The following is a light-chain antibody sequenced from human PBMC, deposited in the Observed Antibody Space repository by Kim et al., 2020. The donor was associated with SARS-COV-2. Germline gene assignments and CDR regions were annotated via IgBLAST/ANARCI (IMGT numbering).Light chain of an antibody. CDR1: RGNIVTNY. J-gene: IGLJ2*01. Sequence: GKTVIISCTRSRGNIVTNYVQWYQQRPGSAPTTVIHDDTQRPSGVPDRFSGSIDTSSNSASLTISDLKPEDEADYYCQSYYDTKKVFGGGTQLTVL. CDR3: QSYYDTKKV. CDR2: DDT. V-gene: IGLV6-57*03.